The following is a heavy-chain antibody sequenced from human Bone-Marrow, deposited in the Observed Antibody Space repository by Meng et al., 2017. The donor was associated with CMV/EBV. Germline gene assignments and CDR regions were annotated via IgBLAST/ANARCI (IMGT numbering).Heavy chain of an antibody. CDR3: VRGEAVFDY. D-gene: IGHD6-19*01. J-gene: IGHJ4*02. CDR1: GFAFSSYW. V-gene: IGHV3-7*01. CDR2: INHDESEK. Sequence: GESLKISCAASGFAFSSYWTSWVRQAPGKGLEWVANINHDESEKHYVDSVKGRFTISRHDAKNSMFLQMDSLRAEDTAVYYCVRGEAVFDYWGQGTLVTVYS.